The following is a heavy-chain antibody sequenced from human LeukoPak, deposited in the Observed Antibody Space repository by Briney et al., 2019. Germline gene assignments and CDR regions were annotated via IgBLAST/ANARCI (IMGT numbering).Heavy chain of an antibody. CDR1: GYTFTGYY. Sequence: ASVEVSCKASGYTFTGYYMHWVRQAPGQGLEWMGWINPNSGGTNYAQKFQGRVTMTRDTSISTAYMELSRLRSDDTAVYYCARDSPGYCGGDCYGGWFDPWGQGTLVTVSS. CDR3: ARDSPGYCGGDCYGGWFDP. CDR2: INPNSGGT. V-gene: IGHV1-2*02. D-gene: IGHD2-21*02. J-gene: IGHJ5*02.